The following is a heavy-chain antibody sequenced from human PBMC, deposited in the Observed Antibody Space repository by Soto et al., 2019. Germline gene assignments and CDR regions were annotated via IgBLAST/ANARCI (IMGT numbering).Heavy chain of an antibody. CDR2: IIPIFGTA. J-gene: IGHJ4*02. CDR1: GGTFSSYA. Sequence: SVKVSCKASGGTFSSYAISWVRQAPGQGLEWMGGIIPIFGTANYAQKFQGRVTITADESTSTAYMELSSLRSEDTAVYYCARGLPPRGYSGYDSFDYWGQGTLVTVS. CDR3: ARGLPPRGYSGYDSFDY. D-gene: IGHD5-12*01. V-gene: IGHV1-69*13.